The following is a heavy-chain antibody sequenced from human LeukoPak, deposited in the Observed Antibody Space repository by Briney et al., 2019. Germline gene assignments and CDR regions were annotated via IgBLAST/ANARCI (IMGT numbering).Heavy chain of an antibody. CDR3: AKTSQL. CDR1: GFTFSSYA. J-gene: IGHJ1*01. V-gene: IGHV3-30-3*02. Sequence: GGSLRLSCAASGFTFSSYAMHWVRQAPGKGLEWVAVISYDGSNKYYADSVKGRFTISRDNSKNTLYLQMNSLRAEDTAVYYCAKTSQLWGQGTLVTVSS. CDR2: ISYDGSNK.